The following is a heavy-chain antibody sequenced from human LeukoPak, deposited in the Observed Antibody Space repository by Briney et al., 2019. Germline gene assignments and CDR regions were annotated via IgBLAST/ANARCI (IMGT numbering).Heavy chain of an antibody. CDR2: TYYRSKWYN. J-gene: IGHJ6*03. CDR1: GDSVSSNSAA. D-gene: IGHD2-15*01. CDR3: ARDAAATLGYYYYYMDV. V-gene: IGHV6-1*01. Sequence: SQTLSLTCAISGDSVSSNSAAWNWLRQSPSRGLEWLVRTYYRSKWYNDYAVSVKSRITINPDTSKNQFSLQLNSVTPEDTAVYYCARDAAATLGYYYYYMDVWGKGTTVTVSS.